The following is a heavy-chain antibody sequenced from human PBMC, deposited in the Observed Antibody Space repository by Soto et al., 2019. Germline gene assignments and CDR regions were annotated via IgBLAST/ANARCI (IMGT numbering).Heavy chain of an antibody. J-gene: IGHJ5*02. V-gene: IGHV2-5*02. CDR2: IYWDDDK. D-gene: IGHD2-15*01. Sequence: QITLKESGPTLVKPTQTLTLTCTFSGFSLSTSGVGVGWIRQPPGKALECLALIYWDDDKRYSPSLKSRLTITQYTSKNHVVLTMSNMDPVDTDTDYCAHEVVAGNWFAPWCQGTMVTVSS. CDR3: AHEVVAGNWFAP. CDR1: GFSLSTSGVG.